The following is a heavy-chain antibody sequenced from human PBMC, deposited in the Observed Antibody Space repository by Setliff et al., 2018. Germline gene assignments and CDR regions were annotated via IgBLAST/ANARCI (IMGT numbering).Heavy chain of an antibody. Sequence: PSETLSLTCAVYGDSFSDYYWSWIRQPPGKGLEWIGDIYKGGSTYYNPSLRSRVSMSLDTSKRQVSLNLNSVTAADTGVYYCATRTFAVIPHSGLGLDYFYGMDVWGRGTTVTVSS. V-gene: IGHV4-34*01. CDR3: ATRTFAVIPHSGLGLDYFYGMDV. J-gene: IGHJ6*02. CDR1: GDSFSDYY. CDR2: IYKGGST. D-gene: IGHD2-21*01.